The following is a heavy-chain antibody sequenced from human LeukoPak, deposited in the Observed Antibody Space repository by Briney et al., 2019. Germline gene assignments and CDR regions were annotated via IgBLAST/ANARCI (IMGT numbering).Heavy chain of an antibody. D-gene: IGHD3/OR15-3a*01. CDR1: TGSITSGRYY. CDR2: ISSSGST. CDR3: ARQTGSGLFILP. V-gene: IGHV4-61*02. J-gene: IGHJ4*02. Sequence: SETLSLTCTVSTGSITSGRYYWSWLRQPAGKGLEWIVRISSSGSTNYNPSLKSRVTTSLDTSKSQFSLRLSSVTAADTAMYYCARQTGSGLFILPGGQGTLVTVSS.